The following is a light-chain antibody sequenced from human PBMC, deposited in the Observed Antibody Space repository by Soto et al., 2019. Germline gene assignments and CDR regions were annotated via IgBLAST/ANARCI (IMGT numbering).Light chain of an antibody. CDR1: QSVDSSF. CDR3: HLAIT. J-gene: IGKJ4*01. CDR2: GAS. Sequence: IVLTQSPGTLSLSPGERATLSCRASQSVDSSFLAWYQQKPGQAPRLLIYGASNRATGIPDRFSGRGSGTDFTLTISRLEPEDFAVYYCHLAITFGGGTKVEIK. V-gene: IGKV3-20*01.